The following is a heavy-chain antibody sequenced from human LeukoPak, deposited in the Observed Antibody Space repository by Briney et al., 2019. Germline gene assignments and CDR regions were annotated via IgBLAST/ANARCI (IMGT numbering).Heavy chain of an antibody. CDR1: GGSISSGGYY. J-gene: IGHJ4*02. CDR3: ATESITAAFFDY. D-gene: IGHD6-13*01. Sequence: PSQTLSLTCTVSGGSISSGGYYWSWIRQPPGKGLEWIGYIYHSGSTYYNPSLKSRVTISVDRSKNQFSLKLNSVTAADTAAYYCATESITAAFFDYWGQGTLVTVSS. CDR2: IYHSGST. V-gene: IGHV4-30-2*02.